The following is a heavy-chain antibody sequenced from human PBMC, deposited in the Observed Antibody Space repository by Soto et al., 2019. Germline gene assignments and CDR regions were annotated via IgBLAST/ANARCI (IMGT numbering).Heavy chain of an antibody. D-gene: IGHD2-15*01. Sequence: QVQLQESGPGLVKPSQTLSLTCTVSGGSISSGGYYWSWIRQHPGKGLEWIGYIYYSGSIYYNPSLKSRVTISVDTSKNQFSLKLSSVTAADTAVYYCARANCSGGSCYSGYYYYMDVWGKGTTVTVSS. J-gene: IGHJ6*03. CDR1: GGSISSGGYY. CDR2: IYYSGSI. CDR3: ARANCSGGSCYSGYYYYMDV. V-gene: IGHV4-31*03.